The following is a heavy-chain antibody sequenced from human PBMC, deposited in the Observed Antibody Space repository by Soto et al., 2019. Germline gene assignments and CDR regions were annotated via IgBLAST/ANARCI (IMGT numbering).Heavy chain of an antibody. Sequence: EVQLVESGGGLVKPGGSLRLSCAASGFTFSSYSMNWVRQAPGKGLEWVSSISSSSSYIYYADSVKGRFTISRDNAKNSLYLQMNSLRAEDTAVYYCARDWGNYYDSSGYPGWGQGTLVTASS. CDR1: GFTFSSYS. V-gene: IGHV3-21*01. CDR3: ARDWGNYYDSSGYPG. J-gene: IGHJ4*02. D-gene: IGHD3-22*01. CDR2: ISSSSSYI.